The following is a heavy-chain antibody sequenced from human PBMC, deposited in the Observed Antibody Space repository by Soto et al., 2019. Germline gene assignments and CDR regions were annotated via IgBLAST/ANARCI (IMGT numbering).Heavy chain of an antibody. J-gene: IGHJ6*02. D-gene: IGHD1-26*01. V-gene: IGHV4-4*02. Sequence: QVQLQESGPGLVKPSGTLSLTCAVSGGSISSSNWWSWVRQPPGKGLEWIGEIYHSGSTNYNPSLNSRVTISVDKSKNPFSLKLSSVTAAATAVYYCARVSGSYYYGMDVWGQGTTVTVSS. CDR1: GGSISSSNW. CDR2: IYHSGST. CDR3: ARVSGSYYYGMDV.